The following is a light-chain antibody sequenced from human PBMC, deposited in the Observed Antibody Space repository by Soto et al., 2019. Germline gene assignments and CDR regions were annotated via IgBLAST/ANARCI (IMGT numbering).Light chain of an antibody. J-gene: IGKJ3*01. Sequence: DIQMTQSPSSLSASVGDRVIITCQASQDISNYLNWFQQRPGKAPKLLIYDASNLETGVPSRFSGSGSGTDFTFTISSLQPEDIATYYGQQYANPLFTFGPGTKVDF. CDR1: QDISNY. CDR2: DAS. CDR3: QQYANPLFT. V-gene: IGKV1-33*01.